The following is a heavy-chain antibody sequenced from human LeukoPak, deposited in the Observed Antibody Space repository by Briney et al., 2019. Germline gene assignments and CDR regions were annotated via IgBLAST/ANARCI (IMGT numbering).Heavy chain of an antibody. CDR3: AREAGRY. CDR2: ISYDGSNN. J-gene: IGHJ4*02. CDR1: GFTFSSYA. V-gene: IGHV3-30-3*01. Sequence: PGKSLRLSCAASGFTFSSYAMHWVRQAPAKGLEWVAVISYDGSNNYYADSVKGRSTISRDNSKNTLYLQMNSLRAEDTAVYYCAREAGRYWGQGTLVTVSS.